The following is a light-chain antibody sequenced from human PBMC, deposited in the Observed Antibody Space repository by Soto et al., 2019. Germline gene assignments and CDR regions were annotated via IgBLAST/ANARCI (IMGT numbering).Light chain of an antibody. V-gene: IGLV2-8*01. CDR1: SSDVGGYKY. Sequence: QSVLTQPPSASGSPGQSVTISCTGTSSDVGGYKYVSWYQQYPGKAPKLMIYAVNKRPSGVPDRFSGSKSGNKASLTVSGLQAEDEADYYCRSYAGSKHYVVGPWTTVTVL. J-gene: IGLJ1*01. CDR2: AVN. CDR3: RSYAGSKHYV.